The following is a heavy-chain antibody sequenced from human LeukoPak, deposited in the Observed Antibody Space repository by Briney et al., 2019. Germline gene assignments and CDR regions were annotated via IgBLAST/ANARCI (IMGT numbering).Heavy chain of an antibody. CDR1: GGSISSGSYY. J-gene: IGHJ4*02. CDR2: IYTSGST. D-gene: IGHD3-16*01. V-gene: IGHV4-61*02. CDR3: ARAGMITFGGVIDY. Sequence: PSETLSLTCTVSGGSISSGSYYWSWIRQPAGKGLEWIGRIYTSGSTNYNPSLKSRVTISVDTSRNQFSLKLTSVTAADTAVYYCARAGMITFGGVIDYWGQGTLVTVSS.